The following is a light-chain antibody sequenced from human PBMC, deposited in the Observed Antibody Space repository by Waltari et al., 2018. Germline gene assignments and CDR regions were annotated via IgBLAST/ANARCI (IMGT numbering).Light chain of an antibody. CDR3: SSYTRRNTVI. CDR2: EVS. Sequence: QSALAQPSSVSGSPGQSITISCTGTDSDIGAYNYVSWYQQHPGIDPNLLLYEVSDGPSGVSDRFSGSKSGKTASLNISWLQPEDAADYYCSSYTRRNTVIFGGGTKLTVV. V-gene: IGLV2-14*01. J-gene: IGLJ2*01. CDR1: DSDIGAYNY.